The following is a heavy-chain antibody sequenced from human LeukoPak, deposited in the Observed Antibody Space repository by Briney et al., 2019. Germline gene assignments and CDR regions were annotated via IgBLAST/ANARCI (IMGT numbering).Heavy chain of an antibody. D-gene: IGHD6-13*01. J-gene: IGHJ4*02. CDR3: ASGYSTTLDF. CDR1: GGSISRYY. Sequence: SETLSLTCNVSGGSISRYYWAWIRQPPGMGLESIGKILNGGNAYYTPSLKSRVTLSMDASRNQVSLRLSSVTAADTAVYYCASGYSTTLDFWGQGTLVTVSS. V-gene: IGHV4-59*04. CDR2: ILNGGNA.